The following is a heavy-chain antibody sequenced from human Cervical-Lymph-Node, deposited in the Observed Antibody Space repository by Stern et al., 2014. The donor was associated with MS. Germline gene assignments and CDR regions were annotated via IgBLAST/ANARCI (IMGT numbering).Heavy chain of an antibody. D-gene: IGHD1-26*01. CDR3: ARGELKEGLVRGMDV. CDR2: VIPVFGNA. Sequence: VQLVESGAEVKKPGYSVKVSCKASGGTFSSYAISWVRQPHRPGIEWKGGVIPVFGNAKYAQKSQSRVTIIADESTSTAYMELSSLRSEDTAVYYCARGELKEGLVRGMDVWGQGTTVTVSS. J-gene: IGHJ6*02. CDR1: GGTFSSYA. V-gene: IGHV1-69*01.